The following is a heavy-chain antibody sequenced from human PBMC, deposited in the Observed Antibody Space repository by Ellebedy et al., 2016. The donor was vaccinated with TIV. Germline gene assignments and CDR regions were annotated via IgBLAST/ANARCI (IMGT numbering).Heavy chain of an antibody. D-gene: IGHD3-10*01. J-gene: IGHJ4*02. Sequence: AASVKVSCKASGYTFTYRYLHWVRQAPGQALEWMGWINPNSGGTNYAQKFQGRVTMTRDTSISTAYMELSRLRSDDTAVYYCARSSYYGSGSYYFDYWGQGTLVTVSS. CDR3: ARSSYYGSGSYYFDY. V-gene: IGHV1-2*02. CDR1: GYTFTYRY. CDR2: INPNSGGT.